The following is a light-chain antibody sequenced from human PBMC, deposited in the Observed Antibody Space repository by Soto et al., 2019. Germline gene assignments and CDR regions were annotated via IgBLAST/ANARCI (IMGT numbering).Light chain of an antibody. Sequence: DIQLTQSPSFLSASVGDRVTITCRASQGISSYLAWYQQKPEKAPKLLIYATSRLQSGVPSRFSGSGSGTDFTLTISSLQPEDFATYYCQQANSFPRTFDQGTKVDIK. CDR2: ATS. CDR1: QGISSY. J-gene: IGKJ1*01. CDR3: QQANSFPRT. V-gene: IGKV1-9*01.